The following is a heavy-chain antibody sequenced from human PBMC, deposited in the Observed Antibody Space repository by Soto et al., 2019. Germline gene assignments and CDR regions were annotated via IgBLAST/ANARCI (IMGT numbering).Heavy chain of an antibody. J-gene: IGHJ4*02. CDR1: GYAFTTYG. V-gene: IGHV1-18*01. CDR3: ARGRYGDY. D-gene: IGHD1-1*01. CDR2: VSAHNGNT. Sequence: QVHLVQSGAEVKKPGASVKVSCKGSGYAFTTYGITWVRQAPGQGLEWRGWVSAHNGNTNNAQKLQGRVTVTRDTSTSTAYMELRSVRSDDTAVYYCARGRYGDYWGQGALVTVSS.